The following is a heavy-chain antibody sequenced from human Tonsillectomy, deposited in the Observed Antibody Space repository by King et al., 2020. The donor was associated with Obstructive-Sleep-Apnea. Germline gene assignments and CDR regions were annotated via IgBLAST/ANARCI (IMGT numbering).Heavy chain of an antibody. V-gene: IGHV3-30*03. CDR3: GGYNWFDP. CDR1: GFTFSNYG. CDR2: ISYDGSDK. Sequence: VQLVESGGGVVQPRRSLRLSCAASGFTFSNYGMHWVRQAPGEGLEWVAIISYDGSDKYYADSLKGRFTISRDNSKSTLYLQMNSLRPEDTAVYYCGGYNWFDPWGQGTLVTVSS. D-gene: IGHD6-13*01. J-gene: IGHJ5*02.